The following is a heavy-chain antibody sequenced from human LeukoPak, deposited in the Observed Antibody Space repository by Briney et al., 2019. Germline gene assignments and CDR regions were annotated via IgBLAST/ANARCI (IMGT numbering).Heavy chain of an antibody. J-gene: IGHJ4*02. D-gene: IGHD3-10*01. CDR3: ARGGDMVRGVFTEDY. CDR2: INHSGST. V-gene: IGHV4-34*01. Sequence: SATLSLTSSVYGGSFRGYYWSWIRQPPGKGLEWIGEINHSGSTNYNPSLKSRVTISVDTYKNQFSLKLSSVTAADTAVYYGARGGDMVRGVFTEDYWGQGTLVTVSS. CDR1: GGSFRGYY.